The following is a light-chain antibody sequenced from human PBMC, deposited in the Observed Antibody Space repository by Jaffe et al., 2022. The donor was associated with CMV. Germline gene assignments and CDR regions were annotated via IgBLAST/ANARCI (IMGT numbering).Light chain of an antibody. J-gene: IGLJ3*02. CDR2: DVN. Sequence: QSALTQPASLSGSPGQSITISCTGTSSDVGTYKYVSWYQQAPGRAPNLIIYDVNNRPSGVSHRFSGSKSGNTASLTISGLQSEDEADYYCSSYTSRSVWVFGGGTTVTVL. CDR3: SSYTSRSVWV. V-gene: IGLV2-14*03. CDR1: SSDVGTYKY.